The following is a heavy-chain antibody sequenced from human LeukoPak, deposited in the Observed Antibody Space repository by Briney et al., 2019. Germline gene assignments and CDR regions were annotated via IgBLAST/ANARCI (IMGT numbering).Heavy chain of an antibody. J-gene: IGHJ2*01. CDR2: ISSSSRYI. CDR1: GFTFSSYN. CDR3: ARDFGYGDYARWYFDL. V-gene: IGHV3-21*01. Sequence: GGSLRLSCAASGFTFSSYNMNWVRQAPGKGLEWVSSISSSSRYIYYADSVKGRFTISRDNAKNSLYLQVNSLRAEDTAVYYCARDFGYGDYARWYFDLWGRGTLVTVSS. D-gene: IGHD4-17*01.